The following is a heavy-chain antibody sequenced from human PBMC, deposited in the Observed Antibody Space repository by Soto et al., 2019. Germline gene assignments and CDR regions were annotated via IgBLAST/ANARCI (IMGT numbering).Heavy chain of an antibody. V-gene: IGHV3-66*01. CDR2: IYSGGST. CDR1: GFTVSSNY. Sequence: GGSLRLSCAASGFTVSSNYMSWVRQAPGKGLEWVSVIYSGGSTYYADSVKGRFTISRDNSKNTLYLQMNSLRAEDTAVYYCARDLAGCSGGSCYRYMDVWGKGTTVTVSS. CDR3: ARDLAGCSGGSCYRYMDV. D-gene: IGHD2-15*01. J-gene: IGHJ6*03.